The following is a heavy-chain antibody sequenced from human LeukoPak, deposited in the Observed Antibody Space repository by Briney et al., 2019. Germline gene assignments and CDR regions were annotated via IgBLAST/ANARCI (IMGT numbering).Heavy chain of an antibody. V-gene: IGHV1-69*04. D-gene: IGHD6-19*01. CDR2: IIPTLGIA. CDR1: GGTFSSYA. Sequence: SVKVSCKASGGTFSSYAISWVRQAPGQGLEWMGRIIPTLGIANYAQKFQGRVTITADKSTSTAYMELSSLRSDDTAVYYCARRGSGWYNWFDPWGQGTLVTVSS. J-gene: IGHJ5*02. CDR3: ARRGSGWYNWFDP.